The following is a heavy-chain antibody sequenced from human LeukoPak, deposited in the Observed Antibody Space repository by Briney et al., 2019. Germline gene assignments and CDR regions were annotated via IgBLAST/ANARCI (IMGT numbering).Heavy chain of an antibody. CDR1: GFSFSSYA. D-gene: IGHD3-22*01. J-gene: IGHJ4*02. CDR2: ISGSGDNT. V-gene: IGHV3-23*01. Sequence: PGGSLRLSCAVSGFSFSSYAMSWVRQAQGQGREWDSGISGSGDNTYYADSVKGRFTISRDNSKNTLYVQVNSLGTEDTAAYYCAKGSYYDSSGSFYFDYWGQGTLVTVSS. CDR3: AKGSYYDSSGSFYFDY.